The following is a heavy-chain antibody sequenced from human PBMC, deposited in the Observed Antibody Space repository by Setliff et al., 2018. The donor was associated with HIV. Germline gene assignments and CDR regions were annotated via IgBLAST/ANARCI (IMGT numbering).Heavy chain of an antibody. Sequence: SETLSLTCTVSGGSISNYYWSWIRQPPGKGLEWIGYIYISGNTNYNPSFESRVTMSIDTSKNQFSLKLSSVTAADTAVSYCARGGGTGSFDYWGQGTLVTVSS. V-gene: IGHV4-4*09. J-gene: IGHJ4*02. CDR1: GGSISNYY. CDR2: IYISGNT. CDR3: ARGGGTGSFDY. D-gene: IGHD3-16*01.